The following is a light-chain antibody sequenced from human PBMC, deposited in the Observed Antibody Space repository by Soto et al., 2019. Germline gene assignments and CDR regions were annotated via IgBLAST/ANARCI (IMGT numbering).Light chain of an antibody. CDR1: SSDVGSYNY. Sequence: QSALTQPASVSGSPGQSITISCTGTSSDVGSYNYVSWYQQYPGKAPKHMIYDVSNRPSGVSYRFSDSKSDNTAFLTISRLQGEGEAYYYCSSYTSRSTHVVFGGGNKLTLL. CDR3: SSYTSRSTHVV. V-gene: IGLV2-14*01. CDR2: DVS. J-gene: IGLJ2*01.